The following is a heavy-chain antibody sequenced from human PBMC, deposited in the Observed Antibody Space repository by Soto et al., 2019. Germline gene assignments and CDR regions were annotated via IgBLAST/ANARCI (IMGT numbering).Heavy chain of an antibody. CDR2: ISGSGGST. Sequence: PGGSLRLSCAASGFTFSSYAMSWVRQAPGKGLEWVSAISGSGGSTYYADSVKGRFTISRDNSKNTLYLQMNSLRAEDTAVYYCAKDSRLAILGVVMGRIMDVWGQGTTVTVSS. D-gene: IGHD3-3*01. CDR1: GFTFSSYA. V-gene: IGHV3-23*01. CDR3: AKDSRLAILGVVMGRIMDV. J-gene: IGHJ6*02.